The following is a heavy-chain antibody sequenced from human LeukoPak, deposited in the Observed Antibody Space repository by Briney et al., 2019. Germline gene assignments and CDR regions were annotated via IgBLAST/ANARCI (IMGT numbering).Heavy chain of an antibody. J-gene: IGHJ4*02. Sequence: GGSLRLSCAASGFTFSNAWMNWVRQAPGKGLEWVGRIKSKTDGGTTDYAAPVKGRFTISRDDSKNTLYLQMNSLRAEDTAVYYCAKVWGEMARIIRYFDYWGQGTLVTVSS. V-gene: IGHV3-15*07. CDR1: GFTFSNAW. CDR2: IKSKTDGGTT. CDR3: AKVWGEMARIIRYFDY. D-gene: IGHD5-24*01.